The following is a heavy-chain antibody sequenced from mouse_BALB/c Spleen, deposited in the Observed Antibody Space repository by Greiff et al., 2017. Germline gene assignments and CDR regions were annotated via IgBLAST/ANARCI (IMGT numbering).Heavy chain of an antibody. Sequence: VQLQQSGAELVRPGTSVKVSCKASGYAFTNYLIEWVKQRPGQGLEWIGVINPGSGGTNYNEKFKGKATLTADKSSSTAYMQLSSLTSDDSAVYFCARERDGYAMDYWGQGTSVTVSS. CDR3: ARERDGYAMDY. V-gene: IGHV1-54*03. CDR1: GYAFTNYL. CDR2: INPGSGGT. D-gene: IGHD3-3*01. J-gene: IGHJ4*01.